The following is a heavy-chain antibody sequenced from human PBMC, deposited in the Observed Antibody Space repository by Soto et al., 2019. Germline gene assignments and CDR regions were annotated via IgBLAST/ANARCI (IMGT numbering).Heavy chain of an antibody. D-gene: IGHD6-6*01. V-gene: IGHV4-59*08. CDR2: IYYSGST. CDR1: GGSISSYY. Sequence: SETLSLTCTVSGGSISSYYWSWIRQPPGKGLEWIGYIYYSGSTNYNPSLKSRVTISVDTSKNQFSLKLSSVTAADTAVYYCARRSCSSSSNYYYYYMDVWGKGTTVTVSS. CDR3: ARRSCSSSSNYYYYYMDV. J-gene: IGHJ6*03.